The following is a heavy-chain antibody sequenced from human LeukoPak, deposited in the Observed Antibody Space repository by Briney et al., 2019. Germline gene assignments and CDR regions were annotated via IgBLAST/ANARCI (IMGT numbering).Heavy chain of an antibody. CDR3: AVGATPHYYYYMDV. J-gene: IGHJ6*03. V-gene: IGHV3-15*01. D-gene: IGHD1-26*01. Sequence: GGSLRLSCAASGFTFSNAWMSWVRQAPGEGLEWVGRIKSKTDGGTTDYAAPVKGRFTISRDDSKNTLYLQMNSLKTEDTAVYYCAVGATPHYYYYMDVWGKGTTVTVSS. CDR1: GFTFSNAW. CDR2: IKSKTDGGTT.